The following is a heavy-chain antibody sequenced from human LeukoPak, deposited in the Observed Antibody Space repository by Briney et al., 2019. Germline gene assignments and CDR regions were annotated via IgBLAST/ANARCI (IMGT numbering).Heavy chain of an antibody. J-gene: IGHJ5*02. D-gene: IGHD5-12*01. V-gene: IGHV4-38-2*01. Sequence: SETLSLTCAVSGYSISSGYYWGWIRQPPGKGLEWIGSIYHSGSTYYNPSLKSRVTIPVDTSKNQLSLKLSSVTAADTAVYYCARRVKGGYEGWFDPWGQGTLVTVSS. CDR1: GYSISSGYY. CDR2: IYHSGST. CDR3: ARRVKGGYEGWFDP.